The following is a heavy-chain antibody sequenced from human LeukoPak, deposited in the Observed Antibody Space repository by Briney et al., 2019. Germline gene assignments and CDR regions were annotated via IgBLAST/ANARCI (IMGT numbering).Heavy chain of an antibody. CDR3: ARDVEGAYSGRYFDY. CDR2: ISSSGSTI. CDR1: GFTFSTYS. Sequence: GGSLRLSCVASGFTFSTYSMNWVRQAPGKGLEWVSYISSSGSTIYYADSVKGRFTISRDNAKNSLYLQMNSLRAEDTAVYYCARDVEGAYSGRYFDYWGQGTLVTVSS. J-gene: IGHJ4*02. V-gene: IGHV3-48*04. D-gene: IGHD1-26*01.